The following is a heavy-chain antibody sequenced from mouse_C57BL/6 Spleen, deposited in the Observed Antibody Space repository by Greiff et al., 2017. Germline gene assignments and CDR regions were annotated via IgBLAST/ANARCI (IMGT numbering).Heavy chain of an antibody. V-gene: IGHV1-82*01. J-gene: IGHJ1*01. D-gene: IGHD2-4*01. CDR2: IYPGDGDT. CDR1: GYAFSSSW. Sequence: VQLQQSGPELVKPGASVKISCKASGYAFSSSWMNWVKQRPGKGLEWIGRIYPGDGDTNYNGKVKGKVTLTTDKSSSTAYMQLSSLTSEDSAVYCCAKGDYEYEGGFNWYCDVWGGGTTVTVSS. CDR3: AKGDYEYEGGFNWYCDV.